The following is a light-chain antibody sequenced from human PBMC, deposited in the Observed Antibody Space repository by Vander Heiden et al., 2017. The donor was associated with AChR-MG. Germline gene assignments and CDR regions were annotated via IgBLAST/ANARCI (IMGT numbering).Light chain of an antibody. Sequence: EIVLTQSPGTLSLSPGERATLSCRASQRLSTAFVAWYQQKPGQAPRLLIYGTSSRAAGIPDRFSGYGFGTDFTLTVRRLEPEDSAVYYCQQYGSAPGTFGQGTKVEIQ. J-gene: IGKJ1*01. V-gene: IGKV3-20*01. CDR2: GTS. CDR1: QRLSTAF. CDR3: QQYGSAPGT.